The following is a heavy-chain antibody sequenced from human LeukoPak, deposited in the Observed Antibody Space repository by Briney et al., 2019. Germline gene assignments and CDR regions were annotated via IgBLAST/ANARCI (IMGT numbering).Heavy chain of an antibody. CDR2: IRYDGRNK. CDR3: ARGQYSSSFHYYYYYYMDV. J-gene: IGHJ6*03. CDR1: GFTFSSYE. D-gene: IGHD6-6*01. V-gene: IGHV3-30*02. Sequence: GGSLRLSCAASGFTFSSYEMNWVRQAPGKGLEWVAFIRYDGRNKYYADSVKGRFTISRDNSKNTLYLQMNSLRAEDTAVYYCARGQYSSSFHYYYYYYMDVWGKGTTVTVSS.